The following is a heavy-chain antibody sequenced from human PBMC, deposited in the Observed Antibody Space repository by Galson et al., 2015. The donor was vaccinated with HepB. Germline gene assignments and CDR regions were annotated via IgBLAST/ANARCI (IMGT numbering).Heavy chain of an antibody. CDR3: AKPGPVATASFHFYYLDV. D-gene: IGHD1-14*01. J-gene: IGHJ6*03. CDR1: GFTFSSHS. CDR2: ISRDSNYI. V-gene: IGHV3-21*01. Sequence: SLRLSCAASGFTFSSHSMNWVRQAPGKGLEWVSFISRDSNYIYYAESVKGRVTVSRDNAKSSSYLHMNSLRAEDAAVYYCAKPGPVATASFHFYYLDVWGNGTTVTVSS.